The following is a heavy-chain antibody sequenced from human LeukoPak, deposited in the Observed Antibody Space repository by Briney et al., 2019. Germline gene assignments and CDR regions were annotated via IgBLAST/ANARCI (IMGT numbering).Heavy chain of an antibody. V-gene: IGHV3-7*05. CDR2: INRDGSEK. D-gene: IGHD6-6*01. CDR3: ARDGQYSSSSSFQY. J-gene: IGHJ1*01. Sequence: PGGSLRLSCAASGFTFSSYWMICVRQSPGKGLEWVANINRDGSEKYYVDSVKGRFTISRDNAKNSLYLQMNSLRAEDTAVYYCARDGQYSSSSSFQYWGQGTLVTVSS. CDR1: GFTFSSYW.